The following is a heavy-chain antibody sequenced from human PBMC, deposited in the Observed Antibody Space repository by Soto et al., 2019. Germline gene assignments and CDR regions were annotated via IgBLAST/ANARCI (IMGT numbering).Heavy chain of an antibody. CDR3: ARQYGYCSGGSCYTAVDY. J-gene: IGHJ4*02. V-gene: IGHV4-59*08. CDR2: IYYSRST. D-gene: IGHD2-15*01. CDR1: GGSISSYY. Sequence: SETLSLTCTVSGGSISSYYWSWIRQPPGKGLEWIGYIYYSRSTNYNPSLKSRVTISVDTSKNQFSLKLSSVTAADTAVYYCARQYGYCSGGSCYTAVDYWGQGTLVTVS.